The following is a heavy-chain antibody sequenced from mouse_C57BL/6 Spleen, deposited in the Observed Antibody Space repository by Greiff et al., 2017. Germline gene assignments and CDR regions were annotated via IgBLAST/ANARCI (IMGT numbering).Heavy chain of an antibody. CDR1: GYSITSGYY. V-gene: IGHV3-6*01. CDR3: AREHYYGSSIDY. J-gene: IGHJ2*01. CDR2: ISYDGSN. Sequence: DVQLQESGPGLVKPSQSLSLTCSVTGYSITSGYYWNWIRQFPGNKLEWMGYISYDGSNNYNPSLKNRISITRDTSKNQFFLKLNSVTTEDTATYYCAREHYYGSSIDYWGQGTTLTVSS. D-gene: IGHD1-1*01.